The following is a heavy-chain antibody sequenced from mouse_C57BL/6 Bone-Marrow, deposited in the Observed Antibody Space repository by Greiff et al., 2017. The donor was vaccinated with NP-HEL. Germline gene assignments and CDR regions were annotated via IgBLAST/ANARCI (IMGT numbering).Heavy chain of an antibody. Sequence: VQLQQSGAELVKPGASVKLSCKASGYTFTEYTIHWVKQRSGQGLEWIGWFYPGSGSIKYNEKFKDKATLTADKSSSTVYMELSRLTAEDSAVYFCARHEERPYYYGSPWFAYWGQGTLVTVSA. CDR1: GYTFTEYT. V-gene: IGHV1-62-2*01. J-gene: IGHJ3*01. CDR2: FYPGSGSI. CDR3: ARHEERPYYYGSPWFAY. D-gene: IGHD1-1*01.